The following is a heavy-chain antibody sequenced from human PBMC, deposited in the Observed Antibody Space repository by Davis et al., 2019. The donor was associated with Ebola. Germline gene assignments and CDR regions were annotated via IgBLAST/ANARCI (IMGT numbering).Heavy chain of an antibody. J-gene: IGHJ4*02. CDR1: GGSIDHGYW. Sequence: SQTLSLTCGISGGSIDHGYWWGWVRQSPGKGLEWITEMNDRGSTNYNPSLKSRATISLGPSKNQFSLEVTSVTAADTAVYYCAKWYDYGGADWGRGTLVTVSS. CDR2: MNDRGST. CDR3: AKWYDYGGAD. D-gene: IGHD4-23*01. V-gene: IGHV4-4*02.